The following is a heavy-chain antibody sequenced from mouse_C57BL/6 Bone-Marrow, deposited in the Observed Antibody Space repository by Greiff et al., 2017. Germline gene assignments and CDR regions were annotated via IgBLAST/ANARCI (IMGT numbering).Heavy chain of an antibody. CDR2: ISNGGGST. CDR1: GFTFSDYY. V-gene: IGHV5-12*01. CDR3: ARWDGSRDFDY. J-gene: IGHJ2*01. Sequence: EVKLVASGGGLVQPGGSLKLSCAASGFTFSDYYMYWVRQTPEKRLEWVAYISNGGGSTYYPDTVKGRFTISRDNAKNTLYLQMSRLKSEDTAMYYCARWDGSRDFDYWGQGTTLTVSS. D-gene: IGHD1-1*01.